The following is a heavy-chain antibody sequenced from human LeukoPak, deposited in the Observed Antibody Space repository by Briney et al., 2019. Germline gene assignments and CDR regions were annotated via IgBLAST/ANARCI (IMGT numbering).Heavy chain of an antibody. J-gene: IGHJ5*02. CDR1: GYTFTSYG. CDR2: ISAYNGNT. D-gene: IGHD2-2*01. CDR3: ARLRYQLHHPPRRADWFDP. V-gene: IGHV1-18*01. Sequence: ASVKVSCKASGYTFTSYGISWVRQAPGQGLEWMGWISAYNGNTNYAQKLQGRVTMTTDTSTSTAYMELSRLRSDDTAVYYCARLRYQLHHPPRRADWFDPWGQGTLVTVSS.